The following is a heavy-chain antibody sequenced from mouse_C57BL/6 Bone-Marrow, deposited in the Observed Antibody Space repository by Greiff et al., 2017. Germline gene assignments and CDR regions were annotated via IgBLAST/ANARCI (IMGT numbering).Heavy chain of an antibody. J-gene: IGHJ3*01. D-gene: IGHD1-1*01. CDR1: GYAFSSSW. Sequence: QVQLKQSGPELVKPGASVKISCKASGYAFSSSWMNWVKQRPGKGLEWIGRIYPGDGDTNYNGKFKGKATLTADKSSSTAYMQLSSLTSEDSSVYFCARSDYYGSSSWLAYWGQGTLVTVSA. V-gene: IGHV1-82*01. CDR3: ARSDYYGSSSWLAY. CDR2: IYPGDGDT.